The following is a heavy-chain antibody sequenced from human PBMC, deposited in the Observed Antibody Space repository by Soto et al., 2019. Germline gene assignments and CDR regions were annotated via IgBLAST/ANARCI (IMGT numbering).Heavy chain of an antibody. D-gene: IGHD2-2*01. CDR2: IRGSGDKT. J-gene: IGHJ6*02. CDR3: AKEGDIVVVPSSLDV. Sequence: GGSLRLSCAASGFTFRNYAMAWVRQAPGKGLEWVSTIRGSGDKTYYADSVKGRFTITRDNSKNTLYLQMGSLRADDTAVYYCAKEGDIVVVPSSLDVWGQGTTVTVSS. V-gene: IGHV3-23*01. CDR1: GFTFRNYA.